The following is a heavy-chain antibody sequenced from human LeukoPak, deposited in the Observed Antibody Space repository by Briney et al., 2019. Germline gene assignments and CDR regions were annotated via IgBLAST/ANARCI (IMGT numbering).Heavy chain of an antibody. V-gene: IGHV3-21*01. CDR2: ISSSSSYI. CDR3: ARQGVWGAFDI. CDR1: GFTFSSYS. J-gene: IGHJ3*02. D-gene: IGHD6-6*01. Sequence: PGGSLRLSCAASGFTFSSYSMNWVRQAPGKGLEGDSSISSSSSYIYYADSVKVRFNISRDNAKNSLYLQMNSLRAEDTAVYYCARQGVWGAFDIWGQGTMVTVSS.